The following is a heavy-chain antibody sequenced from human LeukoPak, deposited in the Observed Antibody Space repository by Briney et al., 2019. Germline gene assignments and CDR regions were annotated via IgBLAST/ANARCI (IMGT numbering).Heavy chain of an antibody. CDR1: GGSISDYY. V-gene: IGHV4-4*07. CDR3: ARDHLLLAAAGKRGFDP. D-gene: IGHD6-13*01. Sequence: PSETLSLTCTVSGGSISDYYWSWVRLPAGKGLEWIGRIYTSGSTDYNPSLKGRVTMSVDTSKNQFSLKLNSVTAADTAVYYCARDHLLLAAAGKRGFDPWGQGTLVTVSS. CDR2: IYTSGST. J-gene: IGHJ5*02.